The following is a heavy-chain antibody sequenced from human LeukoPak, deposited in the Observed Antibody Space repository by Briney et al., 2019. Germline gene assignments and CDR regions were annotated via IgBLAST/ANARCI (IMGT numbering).Heavy chain of an antibody. CDR2: VYYSGSS. D-gene: IGHD6-13*01. Sequence: SETLSLACTVSGDSVSSSDYYWGWIRQPPGKGLEWIGNVYYSGSSNYNPSLKSRVTISVDKSKNQFSLKLSSVTAADTAVYYCARGSAAGLAYWGQGTLVTVSS. V-gene: IGHV4-39*07. CDR1: GDSVSSSDYY. J-gene: IGHJ4*02. CDR3: ARGSAAGLAY.